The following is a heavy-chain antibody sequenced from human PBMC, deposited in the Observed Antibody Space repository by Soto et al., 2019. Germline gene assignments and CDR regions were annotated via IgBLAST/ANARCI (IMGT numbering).Heavy chain of an antibody. Sequence: QEQLVQSESDVKKPGASVTVSCKAYGYTFSDYYIHWVRQAPGQGLEWMGWIDPRNGGTKYAQKFQDRFSMTTDTSTSTASMELRRLRSDDTAVFFCARVRYRNVIHAWGQGTLVTVSS. V-gene: IGHV1-2*02. D-gene: IGHD2-2*01. CDR1: GYTFSDYY. CDR2: IDPRNGGT. J-gene: IGHJ4*02. CDR3: ARVRYRNVIHA.